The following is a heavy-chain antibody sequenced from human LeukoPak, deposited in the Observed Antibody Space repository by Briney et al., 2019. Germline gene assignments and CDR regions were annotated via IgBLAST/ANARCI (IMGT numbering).Heavy chain of an antibody. D-gene: IGHD4-17*01. Sequence: ASVKVSCKASGYTFTGYYMHWVRQAPGQGLEWMGIIYPGDSDTRYSPSFQGQVTISADKSISTAYLQWSSLKASDTAMYYCARLPTAKPQAYYFDYWGQGTLVTVSS. CDR3: ARLPTAKPQAYYFDY. V-gene: IGHV5-51*01. CDR2: IYPGDSDT. CDR1: GYTFTGYY. J-gene: IGHJ4*02.